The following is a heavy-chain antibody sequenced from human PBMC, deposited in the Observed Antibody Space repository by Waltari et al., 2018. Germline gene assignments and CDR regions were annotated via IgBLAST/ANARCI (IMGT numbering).Heavy chain of an antibody. V-gene: IGHV4-59*01. CDR1: GGRINRYY. Sequence: QVQLQESGPGLVKPSGTRSLTCTVPGGRINRYYWTWFRRSPEKGLQWLSYISHNVNTNYTPSIESRVSMSVDTSWKRFSVTLASVTAAYAAICYRARCGHSCDCSGYWHALDIWGQGTRVTVSS. CDR2: ISHNVNT. D-gene: IGHD3-22*01. J-gene: IGHJ3*02. CDR3: ARCGHSCDCSGYWHALDI.